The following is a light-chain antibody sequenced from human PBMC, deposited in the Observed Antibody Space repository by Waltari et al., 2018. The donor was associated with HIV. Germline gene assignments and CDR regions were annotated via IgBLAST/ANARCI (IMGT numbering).Light chain of an antibody. CDR3: SSYTTSSTYV. J-gene: IGLJ1*01. Sequence: QSALTQPASVSGSPGQSITISCTGTSTDIGTYKYVSWYQQHPGRAPKLIIFEVNNRPSGISDRFSGSRSGNTASLTISGLRAEDEADFYCSSYTTSSTYVFGSGTKVSVL. CDR1: STDIGTYKY. CDR2: EVN. V-gene: IGLV2-14*01.